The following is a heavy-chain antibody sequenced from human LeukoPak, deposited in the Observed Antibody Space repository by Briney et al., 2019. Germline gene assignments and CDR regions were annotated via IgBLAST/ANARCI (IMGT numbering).Heavy chain of an antibody. D-gene: IGHD6-13*01. J-gene: IGHJ3*02. Sequence: GGSLRLSCAASGFTFSNYSMNWVRQAPGKGLEWVSSISSSSSYIYYADSVKGRFTISRDNAKNSLYLQMNSLRAEDTAVYYCARESEDSSSWYQGPPNAFDIWGQGTMVTVSS. V-gene: IGHV3-21*01. CDR3: ARESEDSSSWYQGPPNAFDI. CDR1: GFTFSNYS. CDR2: ISSSSSYI.